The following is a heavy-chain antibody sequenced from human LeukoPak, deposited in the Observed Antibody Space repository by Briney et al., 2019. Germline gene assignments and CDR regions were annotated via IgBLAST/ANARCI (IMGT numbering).Heavy chain of an antibody. V-gene: IGHV3-23*01. CDR3: AKGSACYDDSSGYFGGYFDY. D-gene: IGHD3-22*01. Sequence: GGSLRLSCAASGFTFSSYAMSWVRQAPGKGLEWVSAISGSGGSTYYADSVKGRFTISRDNSKNTLYLQMNSLRAEDTAVYYCAKGSACYDDSSGYFGGYFDYWGQGTLVTVSS. J-gene: IGHJ4*02. CDR1: GFTFSSYA. CDR2: ISGSGGST.